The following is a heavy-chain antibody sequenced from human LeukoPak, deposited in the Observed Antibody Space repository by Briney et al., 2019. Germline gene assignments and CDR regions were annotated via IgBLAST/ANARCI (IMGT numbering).Heavy chain of an antibody. CDR3: ARGFSSSWNKGWFDP. Sequence: SETLSLTCTVSGGSISSYCWSWIRQPPGKGLEWIGYIYTSGSTNYNPSLKSRVTISVDTSKNQFSLKLSSVTAADTAVYYCARGFSSSWNKGWFDPWGQGTLVTVSS. CDR1: GGSISSYC. D-gene: IGHD6-13*01. CDR2: IYTSGST. V-gene: IGHV4-4*09. J-gene: IGHJ5*02.